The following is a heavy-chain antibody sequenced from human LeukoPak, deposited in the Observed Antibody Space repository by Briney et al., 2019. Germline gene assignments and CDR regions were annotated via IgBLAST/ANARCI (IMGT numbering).Heavy chain of an antibody. D-gene: IGHD6-19*01. J-gene: IGHJ4*02. V-gene: IGHV3-73*01. CDR2: IRSKANSYAT. Sequence: PGGSLRLSCAASGFTFSGSAMHWVRQASGKGLEWVGRIRSKANSYATAYAASVKGRFTISRDDSKNTAYLRMNSLKTEDTAVYYCTRHSSSGWYSDYWGQGTLVTVSS. CDR3: TRHSSSGWYSDY. CDR1: GFTFSGSA.